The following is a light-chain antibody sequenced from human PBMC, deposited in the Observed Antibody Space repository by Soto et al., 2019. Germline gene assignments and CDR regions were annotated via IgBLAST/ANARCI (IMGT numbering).Light chain of an antibody. CDR3: VLYVGRGIWV. V-gene: IGLV8-61*01. Sequence: QTVVTQEPSFSVSPGGTVRLTCDLSSGSVSTSHFPNWYQQTPGQPPRTLIYGTKTRSSGVPDRFSGSILGIRAALTITGAQADDESDYYCVLYVGRGIWVFGGGTKLTVL. J-gene: IGLJ3*02. CDR2: GTK. CDR1: SGSVSTSHF.